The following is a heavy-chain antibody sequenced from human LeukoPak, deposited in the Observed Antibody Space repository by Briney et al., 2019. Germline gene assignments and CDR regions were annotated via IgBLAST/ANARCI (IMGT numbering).Heavy chain of an antibody. CDR1: GGSISSGGYS. CDR3: ARYYYGMDV. CDR2: IYHSGST. Sequence: SQTLSLTCAVSGGSISSGGYSWSWIRQPPGKGLEWIGYIYHSGSTYYSPSLKSRVTISVDRSKNQFSLKLSSVTAADTAVYYCARYYYGMDVWGQGTTVTVSS. V-gene: IGHV4-30-2*01. J-gene: IGHJ6*02.